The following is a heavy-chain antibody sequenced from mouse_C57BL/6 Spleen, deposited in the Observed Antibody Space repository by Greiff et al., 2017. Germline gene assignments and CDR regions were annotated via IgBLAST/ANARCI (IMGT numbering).Heavy chain of an antibody. CDR1: GFTFSDAW. J-gene: IGHJ1*03. CDR3: TRDYGSSDYWYFDV. CDR2: IRNKANNPAA. V-gene: IGHV6-6*01. D-gene: IGHD1-1*01. Sequence: EVKLVESGGGLVQPGGSMKLSCAASGFTFSDAWMDWVRQSPEKGLEWVAEIRNKANNPAAYYAESVKGRFTISRDDSKSSVYLQMNSLRAEDTGIYYCTRDYGSSDYWYFDVWGTGTTVTVSS.